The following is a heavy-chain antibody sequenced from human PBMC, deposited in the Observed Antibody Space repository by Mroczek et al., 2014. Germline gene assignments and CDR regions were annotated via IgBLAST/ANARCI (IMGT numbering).Heavy chain of an antibody. D-gene: IGHD3-22*01. Sequence: QVQLQESGPGLVKPSQTLSLTCTVSGGSISSGDYYWSWIRQPPGKGLEWIGYIYYSGSTYYNPSLKSRVTISVDTSKNQFSLKLSSVTAADTAVYYCARSKEGYDSSGYYHFDYWGQGTLVTVSS. CDR1: GGSISSGDYY. CDR2: IYYSGST. V-gene: IGHV4-30-4*01. CDR3: ARSKEGYDSSGYYHFDY. J-gene: IGHJ4*02.